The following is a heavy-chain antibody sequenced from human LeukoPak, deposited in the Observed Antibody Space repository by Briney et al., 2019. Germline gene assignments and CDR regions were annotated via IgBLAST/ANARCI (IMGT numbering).Heavy chain of an antibody. CDR1: GFTFSSYA. V-gene: IGHV3-23*01. J-gene: IGHJ4*02. Sequence: SLPVSCAACGFTFSSYAMSWLRQAPGKGLEWVSGISGCRDRSYYADSVEGRFSISRDNSKNTLYLQMNSLRADDPAIYYCFKDSQTTHSYIDPRDYWGQGCLPTVPS. D-gene: IGHD1-1*01. CDR2: ISGCRDRS. CDR3: FKDSQTTHSYIDPRDY.